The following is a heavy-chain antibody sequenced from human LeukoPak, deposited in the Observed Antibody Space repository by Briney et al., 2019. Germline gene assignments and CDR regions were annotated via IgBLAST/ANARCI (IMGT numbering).Heavy chain of an antibody. CDR2: ISKDGNNK. J-gene: IGHJ4*02. Sequence: GGSLRLSCAASGFTFSNYAMHWVRQAPGKGLEWVAVISKDGNNKYYADSVKGRFTISGDNSKNTLYLQMNSLRAEDTAVYYCAKRLSYYYDSSGEYDYWGQGTLVTVSS. V-gene: IGHV3-30-3*02. CDR3: AKRLSYYYDSSGEYDY. CDR1: GFTFSNYA. D-gene: IGHD3-22*01.